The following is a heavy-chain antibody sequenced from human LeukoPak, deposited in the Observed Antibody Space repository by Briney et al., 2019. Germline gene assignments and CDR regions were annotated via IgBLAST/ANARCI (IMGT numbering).Heavy chain of an antibody. Sequence: SETLSLTCFVSGGSMTRSSDYWGWIRQPPGEGLEWIGSIYYSGSANYNPSLKSRVTLSIDTSKNQFSLKLTSMTAADTAVYFCARSNSWPVGWFDPWGQGTLVTVSS. V-gene: IGHV4-39*01. CDR3: ARSNSWPVGWFDP. J-gene: IGHJ5*02. D-gene: IGHD6-13*01. CDR1: GGSMTRSSDY. CDR2: IYYSGSA.